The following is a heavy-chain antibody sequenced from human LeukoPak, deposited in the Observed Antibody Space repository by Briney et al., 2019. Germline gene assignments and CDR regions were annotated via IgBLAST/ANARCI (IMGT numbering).Heavy chain of an antibody. CDR1: GFSISNYG. Sequence: GGSLRLSCAGSGFSISNYGMNWVRQAPGKGLEWVSSISSSSSYIYYADSVKGRFTISRDNAKNSLYLQMNSLRAEDTAVYYCARSRALYGFDYWGQGTLVTVSS. CDR2: ISSSSSYI. CDR3: ARSRALYGFDY. J-gene: IGHJ4*02. D-gene: IGHD2/OR15-2a*01. V-gene: IGHV3-21*01.